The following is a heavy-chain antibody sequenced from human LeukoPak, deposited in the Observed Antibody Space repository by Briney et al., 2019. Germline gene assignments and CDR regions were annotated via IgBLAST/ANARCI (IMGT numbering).Heavy chain of an antibody. CDR3: AKDEELSYYDSSGYFN. CDR2: IRYDGSNK. J-gene: IGHJ4*02. CDR1: GFTFSSYG. V-gene: IGHV3-30*02. D-gene: IGHD3-22*01. Sequence: GGSLRLSCAASGFTFSSYGMHWVRQAPGKGLEWVAFIRYDGSNKYYADSVKGRFTISRDNSKNTLYLQMNSLRAEDTAVYHCAKDEELSYYDSSGYFNWGQGTLVTVSP.